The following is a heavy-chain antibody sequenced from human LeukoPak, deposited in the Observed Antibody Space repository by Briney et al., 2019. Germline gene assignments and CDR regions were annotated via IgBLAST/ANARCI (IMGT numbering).Heavy chain of an antibody. CDR3: ARQTGSGLFILP. J-gene: IGHJ4*02. V-gene: IGHV4-39*01. D-gene: IGHD3/OR15-3a*01. CDR1: GVSISSSNSY. Sequence: SETLSLTCTVSGVSISSSNSYWGWIRQPPGKWLEWIGSIYYSGNTYYNASLKSQVSISIGTSKSQFSVRLTSVTAADTAVYYCARQTGSGLFILPGGQGTLVTVSS. CDR2: IYYSGNT.